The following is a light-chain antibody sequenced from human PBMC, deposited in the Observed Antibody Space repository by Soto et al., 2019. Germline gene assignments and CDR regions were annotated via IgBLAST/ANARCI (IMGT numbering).Light chain of an antibody. CDR2: DAS. Sequence: ETVMTQSPATLSVSPGERATLSCRARQSVNSNLAWYQEKPGQAPRLLIYDASTRATGIPARFSGSGSETEFTPTTTSLQSEDSTINYCQQNNNWRTFGQGTRWKSN. V-gene: IGKV3-15*01. CDR1: QSVNSN. CDR3: QQNNNWRT. J-gene: IGKJ1*01.